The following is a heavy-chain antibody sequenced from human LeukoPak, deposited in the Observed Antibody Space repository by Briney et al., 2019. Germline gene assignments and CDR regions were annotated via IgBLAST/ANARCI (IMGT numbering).Heavy chain of an antibody. CDR1: GGSISSSSYY. D-gene: IGHD3-22*01. Sequence: PSETLSLTCTVSGGSISSSSYYWGWIRQPPGKGLEWIGSIYYSGSTYYNPSLKSRVTISVDTSKDQFSLKLSSVTAADTAVYYCARDRRYYDSSGYFAPGDYWGQGTLVTVSS. CDR3: ARDRRYYDSSGYFAPGDY. J-gene: IGHJ4*02. V-gene: IGHV4-39*02. CDR2: IYYSGST.